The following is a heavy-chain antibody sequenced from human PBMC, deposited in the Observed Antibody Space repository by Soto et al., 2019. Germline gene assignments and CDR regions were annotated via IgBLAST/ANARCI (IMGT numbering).Heavy chain of an antibody. D-gene: IGHD6-6*01. V-gene: IGHV4-39*01. CDR2: IYYSGST. Sequence: SETLSLTXTVSGGSISSSSYYWGWIRQPPGKGLEWIGSIYYSGSTYYNPSLKSRVTISVDTSKNQFSLKLSSVTAADTAVYYCARHLGHSSSFMNWFDPWGQGTLVTVSS. CDR1: GGSISSSSYY. J-gene: IGHJ5*02. CDR3: ARHLGHSSSFMNWFDP.